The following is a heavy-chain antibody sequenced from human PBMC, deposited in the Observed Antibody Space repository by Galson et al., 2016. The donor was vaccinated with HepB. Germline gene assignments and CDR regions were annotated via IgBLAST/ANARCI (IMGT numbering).Heavy chain of an antibody. J-gene: IGHJ6*02. CDR1: GFSLSTTGMR. CDR3: AATRAKRRYCSGGSCIHYYGMDV. V-gene: IGHV2-70*04. Sequence: PALVKPTQTFTLTCTFSGFSLSTTGMRVSWIRQPPGKALEWLARIDWDDDKFYSTSLKTRLTISKDTSKNQVVLTMTNMDPVDTATYYCAATRAKRRYCSGGSCIHYYGMDVWGQGTTVTVSS. CDR2: IDWDDDK. D-gene: IGHD2-15*01.